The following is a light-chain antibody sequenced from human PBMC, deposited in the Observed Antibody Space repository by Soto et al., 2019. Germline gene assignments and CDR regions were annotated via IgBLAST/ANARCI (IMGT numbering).Light chain of an antibody. J-gene: IGKJ4*01. CDR2: GAS. CDR3: QQYGSSPLT. V-gene: IGKV3-20*01. Sequence: EVVLTQSPGTLSLYPGERATLSCRASQSVSSSYLAWYQQKPGQAPRLLIYGASSRATGIPDRFSGSGSGTDFTLTISRLEPEDFAVYYCQQYGSSPLTFGGGSNVAI. CDR1: QSVSSSY.